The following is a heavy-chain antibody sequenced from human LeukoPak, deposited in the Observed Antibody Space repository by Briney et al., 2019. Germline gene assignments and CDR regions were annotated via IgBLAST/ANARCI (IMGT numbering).Heavy chain of an antibody. J-gene: IGHJ4*02. V-gene: IGHV5-51*03. CDR3: ARAPTSLSNPYYFDY. Sequence: GESLKISCKAFGYSFTSYWIAWVRQMPGKGLEWMGIIYPGDSDTRYSPSFRGQVIISADESISTAFLQWSSLKTSDTAMYYCARAPTSLSNPYYFDYWGQGALVTVSS. CDR2: IYPGDSDT. CDR1: GYSFTSYW. D-gene: IGHD4-11*01.